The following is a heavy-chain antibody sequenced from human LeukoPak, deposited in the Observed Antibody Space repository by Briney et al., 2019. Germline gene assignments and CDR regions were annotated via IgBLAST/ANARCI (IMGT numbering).Heavy chain of an antibody. V-gene: IGHV4-34*01. Sequence: PSETLSLTCAVDGGSLSGHYWSWIRQPPGKGLEWIGEINPTGRTNYNPSLKSRVIISADTSKRQFSLELRSVTAADTAVFYCARVKSTVTAYFDSWGQGTLVTVSS. CDR3: ARVKSTVTAYFDS. CDR2: INPTGRT. CDR1: GGSLSGHY. D-gene: IGHD4-17*01. J-gene: IGHJ4*02.